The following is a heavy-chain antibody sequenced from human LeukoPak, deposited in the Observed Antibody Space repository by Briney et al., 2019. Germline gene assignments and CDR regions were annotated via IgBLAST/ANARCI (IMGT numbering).Heavy chain of an antibody. CDR3: ARAQYSYGHYYFDY. CDR1: GFTFSSYW. D-gene: IGHD5-18*01. J-gene: IGHJ4*02. V-gene: IGHV3-74*01. CDR2: INSDGSST. Sequence: QPGGSLRLSCAASGFTFSSYWMHWVRQAPGKGLVWVSRINSDGSSTSYAASVKGRFTISRDNAKNTLYLQMNSLRAEDTAVYYCARAQYSYGHYYFDYWGQGTLVTVSS.